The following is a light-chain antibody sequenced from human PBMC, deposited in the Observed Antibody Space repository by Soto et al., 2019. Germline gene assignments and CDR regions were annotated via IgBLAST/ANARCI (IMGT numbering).Light chain of an antibody. Sequence: DIKMTQSPSTLSAYVGDRVTITCRASQSISSWLAWYQQKPGKAPKLLIYKASSLESGVPSRFSGSGSGTEFTLTISSLQPDDFATYYCQQYNSYSVTFGQGTKVDIK. CDR3: QQYNSYSVT. CDR2: KAS. J-gene: IGKJ1*01. V-gene: IGKV1-5*03. CDR1: QSISSW.